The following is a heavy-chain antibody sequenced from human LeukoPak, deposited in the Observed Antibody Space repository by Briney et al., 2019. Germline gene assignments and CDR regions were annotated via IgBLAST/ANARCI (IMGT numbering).Heavy chain of an antibody. CDR2: ISNSGERA. J-gene: IGHJ4*02. V-gene: IGHV3-23*01. CDR3: AIGRDNVDY. D-gene: IGHD2-15*01. Sequence: PGGSLRLSCAASGFTFSNYAIIWVRQAPGKGLEWVSAISNSGERAYYADSVKGRFTISRDNSKATVSLQMNSLRVEDTAVYFCAIGRDNVDYWGQGTLVTVSS. CDR1: GFTFSNYA.